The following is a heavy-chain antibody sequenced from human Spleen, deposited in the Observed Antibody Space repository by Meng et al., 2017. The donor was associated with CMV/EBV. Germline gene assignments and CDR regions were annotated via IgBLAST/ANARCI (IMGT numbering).Heavy chain of an antibody. CDR3: TRQLLWFGELSPYFDH. Sequence: YTFTDYFMHWVRQAPGQGLEWMGWIDPDSGGTNYTQNFQGRVTMTRDTSIGTAYMELSSLRSDDTAVYYCTRQLLWFGELSPYFDHWGQGALVTVSS. D-gene: IGHD3-10*01. J-gene: IGHJ4*02. CDR1: YTFTDYF. CDR2: IDPDSGGT. V-gene: IGHV1-2*02.